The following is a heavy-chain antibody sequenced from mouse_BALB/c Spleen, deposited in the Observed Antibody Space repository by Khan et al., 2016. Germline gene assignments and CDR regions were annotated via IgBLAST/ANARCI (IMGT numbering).Heavy chain of an antibody. D-gene: IGHD1-1*01. Sequence: QIQLVQSGPELKKPGETVKISCKASGYTFTNYGMNWVKQAPGKGLKWMGWMNTYTGESTYPDDFKGRFAFSLETSASTAYLQINNLKSGDKAAYCWARRVYYGSSYDVMDSWGQGTSVAVSS. CDR1: GYTFTNYG. CDR3: ARRVYYGSSYDVMDS. V-gene: IGHV9-1*02. CDR2: MNTYTGES. J-gene: IGHJ4*01.